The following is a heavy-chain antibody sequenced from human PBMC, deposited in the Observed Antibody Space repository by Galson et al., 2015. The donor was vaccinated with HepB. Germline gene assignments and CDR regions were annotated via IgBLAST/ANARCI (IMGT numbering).Heavy chain of an antibody. D-gene: IGHD6-13*01. CDR2: ISYDGSNK. V-gene: IGHV3-30-3*01. J-gene: IGHJ4*02. CDR3: ARDSGGSSWYLGGYYFDY. Sequence: SLRLSCAASGFTFSSYAMHWVRQAPGKGLEWVAVISYDGSNKYYADSVKGRFTISRDNSKNTLYLQMNSLRAEDTAVYYCARDSGGSSWYLGGYYFDYWGQGTLVTVSS. CDR1: GFTFSSYA.